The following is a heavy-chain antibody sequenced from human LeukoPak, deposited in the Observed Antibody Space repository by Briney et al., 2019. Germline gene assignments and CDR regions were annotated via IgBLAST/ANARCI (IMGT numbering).Heavy chain of an antibody. V-gene: IGHV1-2*02. CDR1: GYTFTGYY. J-gene: IGHJ4*02. D-gene: IGHD3-3*01. Sequence: ASVKVSCKASGYTFTGYYMHWVRQAPGQGLEWMGWINPNSGGTNYAQKFQGRVTMTRDTSISTAYMELSRLRSDDTAVYYCARGDADFNYDFWSGYSYWGQGTLVTVSS. CDR2: INPNSGGT. CDR3: ARGDADFNYDFWSGYSY.